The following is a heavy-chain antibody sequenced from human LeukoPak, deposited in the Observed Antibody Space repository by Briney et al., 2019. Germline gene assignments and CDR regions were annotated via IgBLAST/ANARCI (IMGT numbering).Heavy chain of an antibody. J-gene: IGHJ4*02. CDR2: IYTSGST. D-gene: IGHD4-11*01. Sequence: SETLSLTCTVSGGSISSGSYYWSWIRQPAGKGLEWIGRIYTSGSTNYNPSLKSRVTISVDTSKNQFSLKLSSVTAADTAVYYCARDISTVPSHTFFDYWGQGTLVTVSS. CDR3: ARDISTVPSHTFFDY. CDR1: GGSISSGSYY. V-gene: IGHV4-61*02.